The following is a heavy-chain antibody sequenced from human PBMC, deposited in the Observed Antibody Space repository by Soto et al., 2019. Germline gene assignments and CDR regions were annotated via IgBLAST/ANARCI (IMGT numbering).Heavy chain of an antibody. CDR3: ARIRGYWYGLEV. CDR1: GSPLSTYG. Sequence: GGSLRLSCAASGSPLSTYGMTWVRQAPGKGLEWVSAITGTGGNTYYVDSVKGRFTSSRDNSKNMLYLQVNSLRVEDTAVYYCARIRGYWYGLEVWGQGTTVTVSS. CDR2: ITGTGGNT. V-gene: IGHV3-23*01. J-gene: IGHJ6*02.